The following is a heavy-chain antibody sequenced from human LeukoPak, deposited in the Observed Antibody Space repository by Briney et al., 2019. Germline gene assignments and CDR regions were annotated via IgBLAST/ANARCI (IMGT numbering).Heavy chain of an antibody. J-gene: IGHJ6*04. V-gene: IGHV3-23*01. D-gene: IGHD2-2*01. Sequence: GGSLRLSCVASGFTFNNYAMNWVRQAPGKGLEWVSAISDSDGSTKYADSVKGRFTISTDKSKNTLYLQMNSLRAEDTAVYHCAKADCRSIHCYVKDVRGKGTTVTVSS. CDR1: GFTFNNYA. CDR2: ISDSDGST. CDR3: AKADCRSIHCYVKDV.